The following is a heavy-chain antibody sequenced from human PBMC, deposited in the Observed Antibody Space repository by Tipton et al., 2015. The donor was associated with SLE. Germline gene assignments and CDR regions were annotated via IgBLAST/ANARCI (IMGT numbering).Heavy chain of an antibody. CDR2: FYHTGKI. V-gene: IGHV4-39*07. CDR1: CDSIPLSSYY. CDR3: ARDLGNWFDP. D-gene: IGHD7-27*01. J-gene: IGHJ5*02. Sequence: TLSLTCTVSCDSIPLSSYYWGWIRQNPGKGLEWIGSFYHTGKIYYNPSLGSRVTISIDTSKNQFSLTLRSVTATDTAVYYCARDLGNWFDPWGQGTLVTVSS.